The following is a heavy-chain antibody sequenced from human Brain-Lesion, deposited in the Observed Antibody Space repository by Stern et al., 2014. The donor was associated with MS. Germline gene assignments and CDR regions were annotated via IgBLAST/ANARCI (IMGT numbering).Heavy chain of an antibody. Sequence: VHLVESGPGLVKPSQTLSLTCSVSDGSISSGDYYWSWIRQPPGKGLEWIGYIYYSGRTYYNPSLGDTNYNPSLESRVTISVDASKNQFSLKLTSVTAADTAVYYCARALQPYYFGTNGAWGQGTLVTVSS. D-gene: IGHD3-10*01. J-gene: IGHJ5*02. CDR2: IYYSGRT. V-gene: IGHV4-30-4*01. CDR1: DGSISSGDYY. CDR3: ARALQPYYFGTNGA.